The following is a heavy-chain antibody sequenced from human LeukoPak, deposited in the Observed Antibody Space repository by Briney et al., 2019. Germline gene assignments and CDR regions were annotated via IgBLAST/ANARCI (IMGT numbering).Heavy chain of an antibody. CDR3: ATSGWYQLHGDY. CDR1: GFIFSSYD. D-gene: IGHD2-2*01. Sequence: PGGSLRLSCVGSGFIFSSYDMGWVRQAPGKGLEGGANIKQDGSEKYYVDSVEGRFTISRDNAKNSLYLQMNSLRADDSAVYYCATSGWYQLHGDYWGQGTLVTVSS. J-gene: IGHJ4*02. CDR2: IKQDGSEK. V-gene: IGHV3-7*01.